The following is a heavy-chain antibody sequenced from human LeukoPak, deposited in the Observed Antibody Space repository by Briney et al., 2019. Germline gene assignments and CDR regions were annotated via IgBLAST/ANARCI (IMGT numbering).Heavy chain of an antibody. V-gene: IGHV5-51*01. Sequence: GESLKISCKASGYSFSNFWIGWVRRLPGKGLEWMGLVYPGDSEDRISPSFQGQVTISADKSISTAYLQWSSLKASDTAIYYCARQQGEQQLVGNAFDIWGQGTMVTVSS. CDR2: VYPGDSED. D-gene: IGHD6-13*01. J-gene: IGHJ3*02. CDR3: ARQQGEQQLVGNAFDI. CDR1: GYSFSNFW.